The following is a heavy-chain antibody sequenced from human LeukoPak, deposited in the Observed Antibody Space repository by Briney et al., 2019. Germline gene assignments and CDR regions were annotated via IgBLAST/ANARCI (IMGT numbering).Heavy chain of an antibody. CDR2: IYYSGNT. J-gene: IGHJ4*02. Sequence: SETLSLTCIVSGDPISNSNLYWGGIRQPLGKGLEWIGSIYYSGNTYYNASLKSRVSISVDTSKNQFSLRLTSVTAADTAVYYCARQTGSGLFILPGGQGKLVTVSS. D-gene: IGHD3-10*01. V-gene: IGHV4-39*01. CDR1: GDPISNSNLY. CDR3: ARQTGSGLFILP.